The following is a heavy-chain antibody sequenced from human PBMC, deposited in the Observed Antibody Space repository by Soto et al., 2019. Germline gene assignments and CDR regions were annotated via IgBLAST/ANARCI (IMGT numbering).Heavy chain of an antibody. Sequence: PGGSLRLSCAASGFTFSSYGMHWLRQAPGKGLEWVAFISYDGNNKYYADSVKGGFTISRDNSKNTLYLQMNSLRAEDTAVYYCAKDLRADRADCFDYWGQGTLVTVSS. CDR1: GFTFSSYG. CDR3: AKDLRADRADCFDY. CDR2: ISYDGNNK. V-gene: IGHV3-30*18. D-gene: IGHD3-10*01. J-gene: IGHJ4*02.